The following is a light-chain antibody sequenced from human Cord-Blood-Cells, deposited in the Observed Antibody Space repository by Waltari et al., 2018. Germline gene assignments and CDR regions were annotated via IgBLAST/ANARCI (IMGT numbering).Light chain of an antibody. Sequence: QSVLTQPPSASGTPGQRVTISCSGRSSNIRSNYVYCYPQLPGTAPKLRIYRNNQRPSGVPDRFSGSKSGTSASLAISGLRSEDEADYYCAAWDDSLSGRVFGGGTKLTVL. J-gene: IGLJ3*02. CDR3: AAWDDSLSGRV. V-gene: IGLV1-47*01. CDR1: SSNIRSNY. CDR2: RNN.